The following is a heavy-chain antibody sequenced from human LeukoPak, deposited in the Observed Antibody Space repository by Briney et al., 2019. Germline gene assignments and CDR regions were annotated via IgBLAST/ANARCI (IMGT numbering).Heavy chain of an antibody. CDR2: IGTAGDT. CDR3: AKELHGSGNYAFDY. V-gene: IGHV3-13*01. Sequence: GGSLRLSCAASGFTFDSYNMHWVRQTAGKGLEWVSTIGTAGDTYYADSVKGRFTISRQNSKNTLYLQMNSLRAEDTAVYFCAKELHGSGNYAFDYWGQGTLVTVSS. J-gene: IGHJ4*02. CDR1: GFTFDSYN. D-gene: IGHD3-10*01.